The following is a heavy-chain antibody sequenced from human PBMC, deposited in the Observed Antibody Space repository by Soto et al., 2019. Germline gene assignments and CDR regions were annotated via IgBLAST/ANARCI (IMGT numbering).Heavy chain of an antibody. CDR3: ATAYYDSRGFQDR. J-gene: IGHJ5*02. CDR2: ISGSGGGT. CDR1: GFTCSGYA. Sequence: GGSLRLSCAASGFTCSGYAVSWVRQAPGRGLEWVSAISGSGGGTYYADSVKGRFTISRDNSEKTLYLQMNSLRAEDTATYFCATAYYDSRGFQDRWGQGTLVTVSS. V-gene: IGHV3-23*01. D-gene: IGHD3-22*01.